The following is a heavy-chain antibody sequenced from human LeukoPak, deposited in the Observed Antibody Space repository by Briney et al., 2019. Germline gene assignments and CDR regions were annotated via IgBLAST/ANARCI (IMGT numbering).Heavy chain of an antibody. D-gene: IGHD6-13*01. Sequence: GESLKISCNVSGDTFTTYWIAWVRQMPGKGLEWMGIIYPGDSDAKYNPSFQGQVTISADKSISTAYLQWSSLKASDTAMYYCARRRHRTYSSSWGCWFDPWGQGTLVTVSS. CDR2: IYPGDSDA. J-gene: IGHJ5*02. CDR3: ARRRHRTYSSSWGCWFDP. V-gene: IGHV5-51*01. CDR1: GDTFTTYW.